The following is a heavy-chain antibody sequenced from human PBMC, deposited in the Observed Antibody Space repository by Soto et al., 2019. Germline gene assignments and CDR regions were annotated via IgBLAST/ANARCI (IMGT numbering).Heavy chain of an antibody. CDR2: IHYSGSI. J-gene: IGHJ6*02. CDR3: AREDDGGDRDYYGLDV. Sequence: SETLSLTCTVSGGSISYEYYHWTWIRQSPGKGLEWIGYIHYSGSIIYNPSFKSRVNISVDTSKKQFSLQLSSVTAADTAVYFCAREDDGGDRDYYGLDVWGQGTTVTVSS. CDR1: GGSISYEYYH. V-gene: IGHV4-30-4*08. D-gene: IGHD2-21*02.